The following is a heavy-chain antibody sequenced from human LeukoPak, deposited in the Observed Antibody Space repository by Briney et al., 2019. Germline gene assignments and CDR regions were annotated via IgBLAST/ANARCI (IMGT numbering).Heavy chain of an antibody. CDR3: AKEGTTSVTFFDS. Sequence: GASVKVSCKASGGTFSSYAISWVRQAPGQGLEWMGRIIPILDIANYAQKFQGRVTITADKSTTTAYMELSSLRSEDTAVYYCAKEGTTSVTFFDSWGQGTLVTVSS. D-gene: IGHD1/OR15-1a*01. CDR1: GGTFSSYA. V-gene: IGHV1-69*04. J-gene: IGHJ4*02. CDR2: IIPILDIA.